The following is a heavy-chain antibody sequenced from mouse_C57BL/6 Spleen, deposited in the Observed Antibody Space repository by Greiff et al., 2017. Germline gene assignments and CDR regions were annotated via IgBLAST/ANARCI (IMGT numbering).Heavy chain of an antibody. J-gene: IGHJ2*01. CDR1: GYTFTSYW. D-gene: IGHD2-2*01. CDR3: APLYGYDGGYFDY. Sequence: QVQLKEPGAELVKPGASVKLSCKASGYTFTSYWMHWVKQRPGQGLEWIGMIHPNSGSTNYNEKFKSKATLTVDKSSSTAYMQLSSLTSEDSAVYYCAPLYGYDGGYFDYWGQGTTLTVSS. CDR2: IHPNSGST. V-gene: IGHV1-64*01.